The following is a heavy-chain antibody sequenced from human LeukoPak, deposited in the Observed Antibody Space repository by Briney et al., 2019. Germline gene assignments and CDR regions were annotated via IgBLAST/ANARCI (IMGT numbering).Heavy chain of an antibody. Sequence: PSETLSLTCTVSGGSISSGDYYWSWIRQPPGKGLEWIGYIYYSGSTYYNPSLKSRVTISVDTSKNQFSLKLGSVTAADTAVYYCASIAGSYSVDYWGQGTLVTVSS. CDR1: GGSISSGDYY. CDR2: IYYSGST. J-gene: IGHJ4*02. V-gene: IGHV4-30-4*01. CDR3: ASIAGSYSVDY. D-gene: IGHD3-10*01.